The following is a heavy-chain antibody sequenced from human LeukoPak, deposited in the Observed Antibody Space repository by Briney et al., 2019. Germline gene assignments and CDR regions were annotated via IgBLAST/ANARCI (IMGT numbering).Heavy chain of an antibody. V-gene: IGHV3-66*02. D-gene: IGHD4-17*01. J-gene: IGHJ3*01. Sequence: PGGSLRLSCAASGFSVSSNYMSCVRQAPGRGLECVSFIYSDGSTYYAASVKGRFTISRDNSKNTLSLQINSLRPDGTAVYYWAKDRYGDYGPFDDWGQGTMVTVSS. CDR1: GFSVSSNY. CDR2: IYSDGST. CDR3: AKDRYGDYGPFDD.